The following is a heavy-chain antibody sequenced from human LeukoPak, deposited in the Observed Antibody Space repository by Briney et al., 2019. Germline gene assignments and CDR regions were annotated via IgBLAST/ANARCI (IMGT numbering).Heavy chain of an antibody. J-gene: IGHJ2*01. D-gene: IGHD3-16*01. CDR3: ARWGEVYWYFDL. V-gene: IGHV4-61*02. Sequence: SETLSLTCTVSGGSISSGSYYRSWIRQPAGKGLEWIGRIYTSGSTNYNPSLKSRVTISVDTSKNQFSLKLSSVTAADTAVYYCARWGEVYWYFDLWGRGTLVTVSS. CDR1: GGSISSGSYY. CDR2: IYTSGST.